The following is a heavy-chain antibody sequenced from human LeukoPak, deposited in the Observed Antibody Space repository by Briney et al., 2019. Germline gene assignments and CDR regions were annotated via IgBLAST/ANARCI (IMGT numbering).Heavy chain of an antibody. D-gene: IGHD5-12*01. J-gene: IGHJ4*02. Sequence: GGSLRLSCAASGFTFSDYYISWIRQAPGKGLEWVSYISSSSSYTNYADSLKGRFTISRDNAKNSLYLQMNSLRAEDTVVYYCVRAGYSAYDSLFDYWGQGTLVTVSS. CDR2: ISSSSSYT. V-gene: IGHV3-11*06. CDR3: VRAGYSAYDSLFDY. CDR1: GFTFSDYY.